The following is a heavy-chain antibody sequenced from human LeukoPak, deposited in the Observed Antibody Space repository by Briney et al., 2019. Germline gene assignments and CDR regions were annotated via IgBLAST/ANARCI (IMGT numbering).Heavy chain of an antibody. D-gene: IGHD6-13*01. Sequence: GGSLRLSCAASGFTFSSYEMNWVRQAPGKGLEWVSYISSSGSTIYYADSVKGRFTISRDNAKNSLYLKMNSLRVGDTAVYYCARDPGIAAAGTVGYFDSWGQGILVTVSS. CDR3: ARDPGIAAAGTVGYFDS. J-gene: IGHJ4*02. V-gene: IGHV3-48*03. CDR1: GFTFSSYE. CDR2: ISSSGSTI.